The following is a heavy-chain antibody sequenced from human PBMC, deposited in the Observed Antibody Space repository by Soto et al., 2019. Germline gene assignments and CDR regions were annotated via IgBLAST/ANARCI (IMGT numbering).Heavy chain of an antibody. CDR1: GYTFTSYG. V-gene: IGHV1-18*01. CDR2: ISAYNGNT. Sequence: GASVKVSCKASGYTFTSYGISWVRQAPGQGLEWMGWISAYNGNTNYAQKLQGRVTMTTDTSTSTAYMELRSLRSDDTAVYYCARDQEIVGATSDFDYWGQGTLVTVSS. J-gene: IGHJ4*02. D-gene: IGHD1-26*01. CDR3: ARDQEIVGATSDFDY.